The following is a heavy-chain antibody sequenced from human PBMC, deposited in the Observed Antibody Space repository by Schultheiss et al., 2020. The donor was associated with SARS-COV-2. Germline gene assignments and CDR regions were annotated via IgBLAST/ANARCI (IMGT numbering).Heavy chain of an antibody. D-gene: IGHD2-8*01. Sequence: SETLSLTCTVSGGSISSSSYYWSWIRQPPGKGLEWIGEINHSGSTNYNPSLKRRVTISVDTSKNQFSLKLSSVTAADTAVYYCARDAFPFPYCTNGVCYVYWGQGTLVTVSS. CDR1: GGSISSSSYY. CDR3: ARDAFPFPYCTNGVCYVY. CDR2: INHSGST. J-gene: IGHJ4*02. V-gene: IGHV4-39*07.